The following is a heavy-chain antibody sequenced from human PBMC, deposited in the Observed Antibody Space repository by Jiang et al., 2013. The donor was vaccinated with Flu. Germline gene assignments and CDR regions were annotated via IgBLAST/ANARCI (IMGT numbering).Heavy chain of an antibody. J-gene: IGHJ4*02. CDR2: ISYEGSNK. CDR3: ASRDFYDTSAPFDY. D-gene: IGHD3-22*01. CDR1: GFTFTSYA. Sequence: VQPGRSLRLSCAASGFTFTSYAMHWVRQAPGKGLEWVAAISYEGSNKYYADSVKGRFTISRDNSKNTLDLQMNSLRAEDTAVYYCASRDFYDTSAPFDYWGQGTLVTVSS. V-gene: IGHV3-30-3*01.